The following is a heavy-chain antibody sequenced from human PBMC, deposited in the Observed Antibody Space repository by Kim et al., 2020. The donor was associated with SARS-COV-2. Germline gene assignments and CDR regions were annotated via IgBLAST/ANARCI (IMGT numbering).Heavy chain of an antibody. Sequence: SETLSLTCTVSGGSISSGGYYWSWIRQHPGKGLEWIGYIYYSGSTYYNPSLKSRVTISVDTSKNQFSLKLSSVTAADTAVYYCASSLRTNYGDYGRKVGDAFDIWGQGTMVTVSS. D-gene: IGHD4-17*01. CDR2: IYYSGST. V-gene: IGHV4-31*03. CDR3: ASSLRTNYGDYGRKVGDAFDI. J-gene: IGHJ3*02. CDR1: GGSISSGGYY.